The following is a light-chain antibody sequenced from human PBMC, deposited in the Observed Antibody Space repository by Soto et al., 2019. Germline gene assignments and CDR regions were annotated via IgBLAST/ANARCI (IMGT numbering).Light chain of an antibody. CDR2: GAS. Sequence: VMTQSPTTLSVSPGERATLSCRASHSVGSNLAWYQQNPGQAPRLRIYGASTRATGVPARFSGSGSATQFTLTISSQQSEDFGFYSGQQYKQWPVAFGGGTKVEIK. CDR3: QQYKQWPVA. J-gene: IGKJ4*01. CDR1: HSVGSN. V-gene: IGKV3-15*01.